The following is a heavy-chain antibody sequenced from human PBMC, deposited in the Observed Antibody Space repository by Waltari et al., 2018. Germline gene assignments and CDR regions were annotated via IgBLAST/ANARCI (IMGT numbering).Heavy chain of an antibody. CDR3: AKVGEQQLAFDY. CDR1: GFTFSRYA. D-gene: IGHD6-13*01. J-gene: IGHJ4*02. CDR2: ISGSGGST. Sequence: EVQLLESGGGLVQPGGSLRLSCAASGFTFSRYAMSWVRQAPWKGLEWVSAISGSGGSTYYADSLKGRFTISRDNSKNTLYLQMNSLRAEDTAVYYCAKVGEQQLAFDYWGQGTLVTVSS. V-gene: IGHV3-23*01.